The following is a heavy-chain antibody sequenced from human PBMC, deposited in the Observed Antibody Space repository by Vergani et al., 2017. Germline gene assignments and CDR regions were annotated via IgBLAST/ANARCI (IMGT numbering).Heavy chain of an antibody. V-gene: IGHV3-15*01. D-gene: IGHD7-27*01. CDR1: GFTFSNAW. CDR3: AKVTTGDRGDAFDI. Sequence: EVQLVESGGGLVKPGGSLRLSCAASGFTFSNAWMSWVRQAPGKGLEWVGRIKSKTDGGTTDYAAPVKGRFTISRDNSKNTLYLQMNSLRAEDTAVYYCAKVTTGDRGDAFDIWGQGTMVTVSS. J-gene: IGHJ3*02. CDR2: IKSKTDGGTT.